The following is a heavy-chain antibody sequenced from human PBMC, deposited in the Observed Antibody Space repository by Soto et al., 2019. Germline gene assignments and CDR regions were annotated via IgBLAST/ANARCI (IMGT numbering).Heavy chain of an antibody. CDR2: ISAYNGNT. V-gene: IGHV1-18*01. CDR3: ARDLPPVDY. CDR1: GYTFSSYH. Sequence: QLQLVQSGAEVKKPGASVKVSCKASGYTFSSYHITWVRQAPGQGLEWMGWISAYNGNTNYAQNLQGRVTMTTDPSSSTAYMELRSLRSDDTAVYYCARDLPPVDYWGQGTLVTVSS. J-gene: IGHJ4*02.